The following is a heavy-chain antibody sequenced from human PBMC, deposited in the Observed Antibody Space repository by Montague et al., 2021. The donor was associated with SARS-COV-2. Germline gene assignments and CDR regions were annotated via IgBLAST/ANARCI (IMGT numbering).Heavy chain of an antibody. Sequence: SETLSLTCAVYGGSFSDYSWTWIRQPPGKGLEWIGEINHRGTSNYNPSPKSRVSISVDTSKNQFSLYLGSVTAADTAVYYCARGRQHFNMIVVVMTGGEYYFDYWGQGTLVTVSS. V-gene: IGHV4-34*01. CDR1: GGSFSDYS. D-gene: IGHD3-22*01. CDR3: ARGRQHFNMIVVVMTGGEYYFDY. J-gene: IGHJ4*02. CDR2: INHRGTS.